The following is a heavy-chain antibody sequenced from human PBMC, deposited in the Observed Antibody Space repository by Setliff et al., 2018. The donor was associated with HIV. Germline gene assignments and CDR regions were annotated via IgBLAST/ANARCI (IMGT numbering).Heavy chain of an antibody. CDR1: GYTFSSHW. J-gene: IGHJ5*02. CDR3: VRYSGSSYKSNWFDP. V-gene: IGHV5-51*01. CDR2: IYPEDSDA. Sequence: GESLKISCQGSGYTFSSHWIGWVRQMPGKGLEWMGIIYPEDSDARYSPSFRGQVTISADMSISTAYLQWSSLQASDTAMYYCVRYSGSSYKSNWFDPWGQGTRVTVSS. D-gene: IGHD1-26*01.